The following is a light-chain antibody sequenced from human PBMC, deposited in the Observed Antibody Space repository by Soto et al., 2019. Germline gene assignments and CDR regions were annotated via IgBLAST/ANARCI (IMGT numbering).Light chain of an antibody. Sequence: DIQMTQSPSTLSGSVGDRVTITCRASQTISSWLAWYQQKPGKAPKLLIYKASTLKSGVPSRFSGSGSGTEFTLTSSSLQPEDFATYYCLQHNSYPRTFGQGTKVDIK. CDR1: QTISSW. J-gene: IGKJ1*01. CDR2: KAS. V-gene: IGKV1-5*03. CDR3: LQHNSYPRT.